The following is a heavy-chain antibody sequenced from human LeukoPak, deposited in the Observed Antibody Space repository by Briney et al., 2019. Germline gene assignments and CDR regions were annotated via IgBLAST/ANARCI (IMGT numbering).Heavy chain of an antibody. V-gene: IGHV3-15*01. CDR2: IRSNSDGGTI. D-gene: IGHD3-22*01. CDR3: ATDFYDST. J-gene: IGHJ5*02. Sequence: PGGSLRLSCAASGFTFSDYYMTWLRQAPGKGLEWVGRIRSNSDGGTIDYAAPVKGRFTLSRDDSKTTLYLQMNSLQTEDTAVYYCATDFYDSTWGQGTLVTVSS. CDR1: GFTFSDYY.